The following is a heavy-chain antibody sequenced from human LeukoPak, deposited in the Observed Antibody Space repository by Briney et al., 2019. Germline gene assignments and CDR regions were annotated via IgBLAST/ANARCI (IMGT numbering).Heavy chain of an antibody. CDR2: IYSSGST. J-gene: IGHJ2*01. CDR1: GGSINSYY. V-gene: IGHV4-4*09. CDR3: ARHTWYNGYDRYFDL. D-gene: IGHD5-12*01. Sequence: SETLSLTCNVSGGSINSYYWSWIRQPPGKGLEWIGYIYSSGSTNYNPSLKSRVTISVDTSKNQFSLKLNSVTAADTAVYYCARHTWYNGYDRYFDLWGRGTLVTVSS.